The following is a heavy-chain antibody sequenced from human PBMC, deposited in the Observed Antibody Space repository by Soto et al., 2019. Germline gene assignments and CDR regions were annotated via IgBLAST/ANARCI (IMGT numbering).Heavy chain of an antibody. CDR3: AKAARPSLNFFYYMDV. V-gene: IGHV3-23*01. J-gene: IGHJ6*03. CDR2: LAGNGFTT. D-gene: IGHD2-2*01. Sequence: EVQLLESGGGLVQPGGSLRLSCVVSGFTFGSYAMSWVRQAPGKGPEWVAILAGNGFTTYYADSGKGRFTISGDKSKSTLCLQMNSLRADDTGLYYCAKAARPSLNFFYYMDVWGRGTSVTVSS. CDR1: GFTFGSYA.